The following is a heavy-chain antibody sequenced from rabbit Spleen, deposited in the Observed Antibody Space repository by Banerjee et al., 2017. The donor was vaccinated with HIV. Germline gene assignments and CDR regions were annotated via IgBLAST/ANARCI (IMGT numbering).Heavy chain of an antibody. CDR3: ARDPRYNL. CDR2: IYAGGSDVT. CDR1: GFTISSIYW. V-gene: IGHV1S45*01. Sequence: QEQLVESGGDLVKPGASLTLTCTASGFTISSIYWICWVRQAPGKGLEWIACIYAGGSDVTHYANWAKGRFTISKTSSTTVTLQMTSLTAADTATYFCARDPRYNLWGQGTLVTVS. D-gene: IGHD7-1*01. J-gene: IGHJ6*01.